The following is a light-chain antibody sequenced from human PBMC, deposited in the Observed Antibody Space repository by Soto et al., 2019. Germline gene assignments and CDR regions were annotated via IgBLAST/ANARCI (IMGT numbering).Light chain of an antibody. CDR2: GAS. CDR1: QSVRSN. CDR3: QQYNNWLQT. Sequence: EIVMTQSPVTLSVSPGERATLSCRASQSVRSNLAWYQQKPGQAPSLLIYGASTRATGIPARFSGSGSGTELTLTVSSLQSEDFAVYYCQQYNNWLQTFGQGTKV. J-gene: IGKJ1*01. V-gene: IGKV3-15*01.